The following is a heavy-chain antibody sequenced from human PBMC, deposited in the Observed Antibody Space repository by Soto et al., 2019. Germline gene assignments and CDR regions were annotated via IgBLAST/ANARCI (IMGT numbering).Heavy chain of an antibody. Sequence: PXKTLSFPCTVSGASISSANYYWTWIRQPPGKGLEWIGNTQYSGSTYYNPSLKSRITISLDTSKNQFSLRLSSVTAADTAMYYCVRGVEARPARLGMDFWGPGTTVTVSS. D-gene: IGHD6-6*01. J-gene: IGHJ6*02. CDR3: VRGVEARPARLGMDF. CDR2: TQYSGST. CDR1: GASISSANYY. V-gene: IGHV4-30-4*01.